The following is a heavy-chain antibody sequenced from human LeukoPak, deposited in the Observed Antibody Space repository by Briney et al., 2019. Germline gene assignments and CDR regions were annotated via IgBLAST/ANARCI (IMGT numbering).Heavy chain of an antibody. D-gene: IGHD3-10*01. CDR3: AGRFGELYNWFDP. Sequence: SETLFLTCTVSGGSISSNYWSWIRQPPGKGLEWVGYIYYSGSTNYNPSLKSRVTISVDTSKNQFSLKLSSVTAADTAVYYCAGRFGELYNWFDPWGQRTLVTVSS. J-gene: IGHJ5*02. V-gene: IGHV4-59*01. CDR1: GGSISSNY. CDR2: IYYSGST.